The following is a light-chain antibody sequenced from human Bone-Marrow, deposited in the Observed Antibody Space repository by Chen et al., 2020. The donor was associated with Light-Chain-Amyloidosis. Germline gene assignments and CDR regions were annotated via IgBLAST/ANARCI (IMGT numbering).Light chain of an antibody. CDR3: QQYGSSLRT. CDR2: GAS. J-gene: IGKJ1*01. CDR1: QSVSSSY. Sequence: EIVLTQSPGTLSLSPGERATLSCRASQSVSSSYLAWYQQKPGQAPRLLIYGASSRATGIPDRFSGRGSGTDFTLTISRLEPEEFAVYYCQQYGSSLRTFGQGTKVEIK. V-gene: IGKV3-20*01.